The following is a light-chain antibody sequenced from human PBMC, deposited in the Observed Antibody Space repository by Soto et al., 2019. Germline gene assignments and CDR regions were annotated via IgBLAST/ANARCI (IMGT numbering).Light chain of an antibody. CDR2: DAS. CDR1: RGISSN. J-gene: IGKJ1*01. CDR3: HQYNNWPPWT. V-gene: IGKV3-15*01. Sequence: IVMTQSPATLSVSPGERATLSCRASRGISSNLAWYQQKPGQAPRLLIYDASPRATGIPARLSGSGSVTEFTLTISSPQSEDFAVYYCHQYNNWPPWTFGQGTKVESK.